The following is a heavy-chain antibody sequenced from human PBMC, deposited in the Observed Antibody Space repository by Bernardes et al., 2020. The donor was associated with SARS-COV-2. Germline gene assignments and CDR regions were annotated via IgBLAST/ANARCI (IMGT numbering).Heavy chain of an antibody. D-gene: IGHD2-21*02. CDR3: AKHRSDIVMVTRILGLRRAAADVLDV. J-gene: IGHJ3*01. CDR2: ISGTGDTT. Sequence: GGSLRLSCAASGVIFNNYAMSWIRQAPGKGLEWVSVISGTGDTTYYADSVKGRFTVSRDNSKNTLYLQVNSLRLEDTAIYYCAKHRSDIVMVTRILGLRRAAADVLDVWGQGTLVIVSS. V-gene: IGHV3-23*01. CDR1: GVIFNNYA.